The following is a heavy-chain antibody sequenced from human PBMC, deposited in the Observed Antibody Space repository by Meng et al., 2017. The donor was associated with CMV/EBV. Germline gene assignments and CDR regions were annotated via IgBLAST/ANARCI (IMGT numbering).Heavy chain of an antibody. CDR1: GVSLSTSGVC. V-gene: IGHV2-5*02. J-gene: IGHJ4*02. CDR2: IYWDDDK. D-gene: IGHD5-18*01. Sequence: QIHLKESGPTLVKPTQTLTLTLTCSGVSLSTSGVCVGWIRQPPGKALKWLALIYWDDDKRYSQSLKSRLTITKDTSKIQVVLTMTNMDPVYTATYYCAHRGSYGYHGYWGQGTLVTVSS. CDR3: AHRGSYGYHGY.